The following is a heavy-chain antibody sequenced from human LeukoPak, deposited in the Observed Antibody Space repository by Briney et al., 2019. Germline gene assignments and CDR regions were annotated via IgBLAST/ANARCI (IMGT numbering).Heavy chain of an antibody. D-gene: IGHD1-26*01. CDR1: GYSMTSHY. V-gene: IGHV4-4*07. CDR3: ARDGWGSLPNWFDP. Sequence: SETLSLTCTVSGYSMTSHYWSWIREPAGQGLEWIGRIYTSGSTNYNPSLKSRVTMSVDTSKNQFSLKLSSVTAADTAVYYCARDGWGSLPNWFDPWGQGTLVTVSS. J-gene: IGHJ5*02. CDR2: IYTSGST.